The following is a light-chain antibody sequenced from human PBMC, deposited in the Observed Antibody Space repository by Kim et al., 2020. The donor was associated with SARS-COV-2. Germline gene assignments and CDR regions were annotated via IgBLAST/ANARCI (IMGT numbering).Light chain of an antibody. Sequence: APGQPARITGGGDDIGYKSVHWYQQKPGQAPVLVIYSDGDRPQGIPERFSDSNSGNTATLTISRVEAGDEADYYCQVWDSRSNQFVFGTGTKVTVL. CDR2: SDG. J-gene: IGLJ1*01. CDR1: DIGYKS. CDR3: QVWDSRSNQFV. V-gene: IGLV3-21*04.